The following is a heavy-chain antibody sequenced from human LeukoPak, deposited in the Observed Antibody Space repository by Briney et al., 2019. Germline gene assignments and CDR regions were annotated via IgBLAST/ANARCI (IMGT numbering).Heavy chain of an antibody. CDR2: ISAGGGST. CDR3: AKERRLEYSSYSFDY. Sequence: GESLRLSCAASGFTFSSDAMSWVRQAPGKGLEWFSAISAGGGSTYYADSVKGRFTISRDNSKNTLYLQMNGLRAEDTAVYYCAKERRLEYSSYSFDYWGQGTLVTVSS. D-gene: IGHD6-6*01. V-gene: IGHV3-23*01. CDR1: GFTFSSDA. J-gene: IGHJ4*02.